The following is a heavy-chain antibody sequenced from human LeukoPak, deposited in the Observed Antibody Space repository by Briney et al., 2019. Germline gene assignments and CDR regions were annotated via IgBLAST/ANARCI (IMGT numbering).Heavy chain of an antibody. CDR3: ARGVHRRSPNGSGSYYNSTPLDY. CDR1: GYTFTGYY. Sequence: ASVTVSCKASGYTFTGYYMHWVRQAPGQGLEWMGWINPNSGGTNYAQRFQGRVTMTRDTSISTAYMELSRLRSDDTAVYYCARGVHRRSPNGSGSYYNSTPLDYWGQGTLVTVSS. J-gene: IGHJ4*02. V-gene: IGHV1-2*02. CDR2: INPNSGGT. D-gene: IGHD3-10*01.